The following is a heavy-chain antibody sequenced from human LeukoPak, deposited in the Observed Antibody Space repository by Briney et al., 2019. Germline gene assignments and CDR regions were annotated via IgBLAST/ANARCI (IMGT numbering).Heavy chain of an antibody. CDR3: ARDRDDSSGYYYGMDV. V-gene: IGHV1-2*02. Sequence: APVKVSCKASGYTFTGYYMHWVRQSPGQGLEWMGWINPNSGGTNYAQKFQGMVTMTRDTSISTAYMELSRLRSDDTAVYYCARDRDDSSGYYYGMDVWGQGTTVTVSS. J-gene: IGHJ6*02. CDR1: GYTFTGYY. D-gene: IGHD3-22*01. CDR2: INPNSGGT.